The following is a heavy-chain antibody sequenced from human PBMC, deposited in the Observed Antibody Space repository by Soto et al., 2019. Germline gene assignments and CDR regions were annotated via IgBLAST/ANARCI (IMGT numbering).Heavy chain of an antibody. CDR1: GYTFTSYD. V-gene: IGHV1-8*01. CDR3: ARFTVVTPNYYYYYGMDV. J-gene: IGHJ6*02. CDR2: MNPNSGNT. D-gene: IGHD2-15*01. Sequence: ASVKVSCKASGYTFTSYDINWVRQATGQGLEWMGWMNPNSGNTGYAQKFQGRVTMTRNTSISTAYMELSSLRSEDTAVYYCARFTVVTPNYYYYYGMDVWGQGTTVTVSS.